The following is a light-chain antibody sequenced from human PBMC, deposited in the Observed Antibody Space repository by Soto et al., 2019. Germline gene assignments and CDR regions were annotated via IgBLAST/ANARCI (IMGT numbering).Light chain of an antibody. CDR3: SSYTSINTYV. V-gene: IGLV2-14*01. CDR1: SSDVGGYDY. CDR2: DVS. Sequence: QSALTQPASVSGSPGQSITISCSGTSSDVGGYDYLSWYQQHPGKAPKLMIYDVSIRPSGVSNRFSGSKSGRTASLTISGLQTEDEADYYCSSYTSINTYVCGRGTKLTVL. J-gene: IGLJ1*01.